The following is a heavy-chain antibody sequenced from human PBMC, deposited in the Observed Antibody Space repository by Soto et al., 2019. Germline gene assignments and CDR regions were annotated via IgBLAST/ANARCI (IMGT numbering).Heavy chain of an antibody. D-gene: IGHD2-8*02. J-gene: IGHJ3*02. Sequence: GESLKISCKGSGYNFANFWIGWVRQMPGKGLEWMGMIFPGDSDTKNSPSLEGQITMSVDKSDSSAYLQWRSLKATDTAIYYCAAGYSTGLDAFDIWGQGTMVTVSS. CDR3: AAGYSTGLDAFDI. V-gene: IGHV5-51*01. CDR2: IFPGDSDT. CDR1: GYNFANFW.